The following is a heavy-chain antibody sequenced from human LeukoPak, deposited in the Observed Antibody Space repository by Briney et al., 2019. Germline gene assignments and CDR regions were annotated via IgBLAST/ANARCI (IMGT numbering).Heavy chain of an antibody. CDR1: GFTVSTNY. CDR3: ASRATVTTDRFWFDP. Sequence: GGSLRLSCAASGFTVSTNYMSWVRQTPGKGLEWVSVIYSGGSTYYADSVKGRFATSRDNSKNTLYLQMNSLRAEDTAVYYCASRATVTTDRFWFDPWGQGTLVTVSS. J-gene: IGHJ5*02. D-gene: IGHD4-11*01. V-gene: IGHV3-53*01. CDR2: IYSGGST.